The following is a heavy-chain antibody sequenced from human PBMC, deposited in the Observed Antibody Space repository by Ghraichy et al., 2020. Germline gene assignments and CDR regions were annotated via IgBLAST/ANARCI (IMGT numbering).Heavy chain of an antibody. J-gene: IGHJ4*02. Sequence: SQTLSLTCAVYGGSFSGYYWGGISQPPGKGLEWIGEINHSGSTNYNPSLKSRVTISVDTSKNQFSLKLSSVTAADTAVYYCARDGDDYGDYLADWGQGTLVTVSS. D-gene: IGHD4-17*01. CDR3: ARDGDDYGDYLAD. V-gene: IGHV4-34*01. CDR2: INHSGST. CDR1: GGSFSGYY.